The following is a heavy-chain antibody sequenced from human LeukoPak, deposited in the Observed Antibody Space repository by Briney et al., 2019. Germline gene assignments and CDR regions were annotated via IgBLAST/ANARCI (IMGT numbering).Heavy chain of an antibody. CDR2: INPKSGVT. V-gene: IGHV1-2*02. D-gene: IGHD6-13*01. J-gene: IGHJ3*02. CDR1: GYTFSDYY. CDR3: ARDRWAGLLYSSSRRNAFDI. Sequence: ASVKVSCTASGYTFSDYYIHWLRQAPGQGLEWMGWINPKSGVTNFAQYFQGRVTMTRDTSSTTVYMELTRLRSDDTAVYYCARDRWAGLLYSSSRRNAFDIWGQGTMVTVSS.